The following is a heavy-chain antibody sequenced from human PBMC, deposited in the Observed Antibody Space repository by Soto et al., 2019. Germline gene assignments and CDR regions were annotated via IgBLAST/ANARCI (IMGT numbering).Heavy chain of an antibody. Sequence: ASVKVSCKASGYTFTSYGIHWVRQAPGQRLEWMGWINAANGDTKYSPKFQGRVTITSDTSASTAYMELSSLRSEATAGYYCVRRHVSATGIDWFDPWGQGTLVTVSS. V-gene: IGHV1-3*01. CDR2: INAANGDT. CDR1: GYTFTSYG. CDR3: VRRHVSATGIDWFDP. D-gene: IGHD6-13*01. J-gene: IGHJ5*02.